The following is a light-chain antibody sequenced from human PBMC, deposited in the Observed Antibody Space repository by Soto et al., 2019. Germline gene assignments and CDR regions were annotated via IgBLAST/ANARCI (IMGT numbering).Light chain of an antibody. CDR2: DAS. CDR1: QSVSSY. J-gene: IGKJ4*01. V-gene: IGKV3-11*01. CDR3: QQRRNGPPVT. Sequence: EIVLTQSPATLSLSPGERATLSCRASQSVSSYLAWYQQKPGQAPRLLIYDASNKATDIPARFSASGSGTDFTLTISSLEPEDFAIYYCQQRRNGPPVTFGGGTKVEIK.